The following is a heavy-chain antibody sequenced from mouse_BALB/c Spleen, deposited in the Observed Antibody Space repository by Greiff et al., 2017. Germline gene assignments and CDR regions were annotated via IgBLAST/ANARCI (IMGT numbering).Heavy chain of an antibody. CDR3: ARGDGYYLYDY. J-gene: IGHJ4*01. Sequence: VQLKESGPGLVKPSQSLSLTCSVTGYSITSGYYWNWIRQFPGNKLEWMGYISYDGSNNYNPSLKNRISITRDTSKNQFFLKLNSVTTEDTATYYCARGDGYYLYDYWGQGTSVTVSS. CDR2: ISYDGSN. D-gene: IGHD2-3*01. CDR1: GYSITSGYY. V-gene: IGHV3-6*02.